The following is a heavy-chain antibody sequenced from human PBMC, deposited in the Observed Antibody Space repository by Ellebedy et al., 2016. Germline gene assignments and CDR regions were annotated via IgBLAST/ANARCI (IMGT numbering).Heavy chain of an antibody. J-gene: IGHJ6*02. CDR2: IYYSGST. Sequence: SETLSLTCTVSGGSISSSSYYWGWIRQPPGKGLEWIGSIYYSGSTYYNPSLKSRVTISVDTSKNQFSLKLSSVTAADTAVYYCARLGPTNWNYLYNGYYYGMDVWGQGTTVTVSS. D-gene: IGHD1-7*01. CDR1: GGSISSSSYY. CDR3: ARLGPTNWNYLYNGYYYGMDV. V-gene: IGHV4-39*01.